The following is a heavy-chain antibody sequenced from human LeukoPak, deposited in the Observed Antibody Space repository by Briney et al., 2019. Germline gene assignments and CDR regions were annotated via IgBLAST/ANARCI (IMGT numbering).Heavy chain of an antibody. J-gene: IGHJ4*02. Sequence: SETLSLNCTVSGGSISSSGYYRDWTRQPPGKGLEWIGSIYYSGGTYYNPSINTRATISVDTSKNQFSLSLSSVTTADKAVYYCARGPYYFDSWGPGTLVTVSS. CDR2: IYYSGGT. CDR3: ARGPYYFDS. V-gene: IGHV4-39*07. CDR1: GGSISSSGYY.